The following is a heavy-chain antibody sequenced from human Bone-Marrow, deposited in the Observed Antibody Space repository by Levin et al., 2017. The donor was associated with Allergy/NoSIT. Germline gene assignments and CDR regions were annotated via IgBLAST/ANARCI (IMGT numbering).Heavy chain of an antibody. V-gene: IGHV4-59*08. D-gene: IGHD5-18*01. CDR1: GGSFGTYY. CDR2: IYYSGTT. Sequence: KSSETLSLTCTVSGGSFGTYYWTWIRQPPGKGLEWIGYIYYSGTTNYNPSLENRVTISVDTSKSQFSLKLSSVTAADTAVYYCARHRTQLWNHDAFDIWGQGTVVAVSS. CDR3: ARHRTQLWNHDAFDI. J-gene: IGHJ3*02.